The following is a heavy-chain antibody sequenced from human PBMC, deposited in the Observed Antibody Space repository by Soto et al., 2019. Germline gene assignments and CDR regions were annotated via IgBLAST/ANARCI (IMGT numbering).Heavy chain of an antibody. CDR1: GAYVSDFS. V-gene: IGHV4-4*07. CDR2: ITVNGIT. D-gene: IGHD1-7*01. CDR3: ERNSGKNWTYDAH. J-gene: IGHJ1*01. Sequence: QVQPLESGPGLVKPWDTLSLTCTVSGAYVSDFSWSWIRQPAGKGLEWIGRITVNGITQYTPSFRGRATASMDASRELFSLNIQSATAADTTLYYWERNSGKNWTYDAHWGEGTLVTVSS.